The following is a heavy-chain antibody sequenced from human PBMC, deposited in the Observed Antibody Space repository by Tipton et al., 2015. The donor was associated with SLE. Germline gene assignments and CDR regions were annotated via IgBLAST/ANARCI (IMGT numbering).Heavy chain of an antibody. CDR2: VYYSGTT. D-gene: IGHD2/OR15-2a*01. J-gene: IGHJ4*02. CDR3: VRSFQGMD. V-gene: IGHV4-39*07. CDR1: GGSIYTSSYY. Sequence: TLSLTCTVSGGSIYTSSYYWGWFRQPPGKGLEWIGTVYYSGTTYYNPSLKSRVTISADTSKSQFSLKLTSVTAADTAVYYCVRSFQGMDWGQGTLVTVSS.